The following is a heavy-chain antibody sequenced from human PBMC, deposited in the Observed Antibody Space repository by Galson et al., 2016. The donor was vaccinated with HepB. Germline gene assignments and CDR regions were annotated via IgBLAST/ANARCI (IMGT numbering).Heavy chain of an antibody. V-gene: IGHV3-21*01. CDR1: GLPFSTHS. CDR2: IHSDSSYI. Sequence: SLRLSCAASGLPFSTHSMNWVRQAPGKGLEWVSYIHSDSSYIYYADSVNGRFTISRDNAKNSLYLQMNSLRAEDTAVYYCAREAIRGSSRDDFDYWGQGTLVTVSS. J-gene: IGHJ4*02. D-gene: IGHD2-2*01. CDR3: AREAIRGSSRDDFDY.